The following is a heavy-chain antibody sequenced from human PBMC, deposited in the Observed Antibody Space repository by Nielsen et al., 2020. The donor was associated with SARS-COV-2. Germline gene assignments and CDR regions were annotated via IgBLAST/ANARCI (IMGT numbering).Heavy chain of an antibody. J-gene: IGHJ5*02. V-gene: IGHV1-69*04. CDR2: IIPFLGTA. D-gene: IGHD1-26*01. Sequence: SVKVSCKASGGTFSSYAISWVRQAPGQGLEWMGRIIPFLGTANYAQKFQGRVTITADKSTKTAYMDLSSLRSEDTAVYYCARDQQDTGSYHVEGWFDPWGQGTLVIVSP. CDR3: ARDQQDTGSYHVEGWFDP. CDR1: GGTFSSYA.